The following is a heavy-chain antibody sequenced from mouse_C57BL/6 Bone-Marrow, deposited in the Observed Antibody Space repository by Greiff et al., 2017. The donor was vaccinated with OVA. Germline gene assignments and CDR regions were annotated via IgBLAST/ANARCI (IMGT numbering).Heavy chain of an antibody. D-gene: IGHD1-1*01. J-gene: IGHJ4*01. V-gene: IGHV1-63*01. Sequence: QVQLQQSGAELVRPGTSVKMSCKASGYTFTNYWIGWAKQRPGHGLEWIGDIYPGGGYTNYNEKFKGKATLTVDKSSSTAYMQFSSLTSEDSAIYYCARSYYYGSSPYYYAMDYWGQGTSVTVSS. CDR2: IYPGGGYT. CDR3: ARSYYYGSSPYYYAMDY. CDR1: GYTFTNYW.